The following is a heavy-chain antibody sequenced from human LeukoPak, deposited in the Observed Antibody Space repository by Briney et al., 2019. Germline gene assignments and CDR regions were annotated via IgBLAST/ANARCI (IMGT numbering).Heavy chain of an antibody. V-gene: IGHV4-59*01. CDR2: IYYSGST. J-gene: IGHJ5*02. Sequence: QASETLSLTCTVSGGSISSYYWSWIRQPPGKGLEWIGYIYYSGSTNYNPSLKSRVTISVDTSKNQFSLKLSSVTAADTAVYYCARDGGSGSYSNWFDPWGQGTLVTVSS. D-gene: IGHD3-10*01. CDR3: ARDGGSGSYSNWFDP. CDR1: GGSISSYY.